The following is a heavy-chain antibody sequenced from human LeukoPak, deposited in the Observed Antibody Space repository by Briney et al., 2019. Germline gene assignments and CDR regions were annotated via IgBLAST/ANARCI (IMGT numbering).Heavy chain of an antibody. Sequence: GRSLRLSCAASGFTFSSYGMHWVRQAPGKGLEWVAVISYDGSNKYYADSVKGRFTISRDNSKNTLYLQMNSLRAEDTAVYYCAKGSSSWYGYYYGMDVWGQGTTVTVSS. J-gene: IGHJ6*02. D-gene: IGHD6-13*01. CDR3: AKGSSSWYGYYYGMDV. CDR2: ISYDGSNK. V-gene: IGHV3-30*18. CDR1: GFTFSSYG.